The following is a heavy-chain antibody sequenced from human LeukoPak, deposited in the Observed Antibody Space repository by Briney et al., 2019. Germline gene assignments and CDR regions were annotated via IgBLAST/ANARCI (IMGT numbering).Heavy chain of an antibody. CDR1: GYTFTSYY. CDR2: INPSGGST. J-gene: IGHJ5*02. Sequence: GASVKVSCKASGYTFTSYYMRWVRQAPGQGLEWMGIINPSGGSTSYAQKFQGRVTMTRDTSTSTVYMELSSLRSEDTAVYYCARAPAGQLVGGHWFDPWGQGTLVTVSS. D-gene: IGHD6-6*01. CDR3: ARAPAGQLVGGHWFDP. V-gene: IGHV1-46*01.